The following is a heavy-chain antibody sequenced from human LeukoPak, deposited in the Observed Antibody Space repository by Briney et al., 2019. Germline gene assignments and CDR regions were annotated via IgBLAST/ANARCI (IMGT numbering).Heavy chain of an antibody. Sequence: GGPLRLSCAASGFTFSDYSMNWVRQAPGKGLEWVSSISGRSSFIYYADSVKGRFTISRDNAKNSLYLQMNSLRAEDTAVYYCAREPTTVTTDASFDYWGQGTLVTVSS. V-gene: IGHV3-21*01. CDR2: ISGRSSFI. CDR1: GFTFSDYS. CDR3: AREPTTVTTDASFDY. J-gene: IGHJ4*02. D-gene: IGHD4-17*01.